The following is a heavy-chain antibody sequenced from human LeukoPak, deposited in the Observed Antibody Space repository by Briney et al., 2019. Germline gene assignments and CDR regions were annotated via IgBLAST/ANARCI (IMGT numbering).Heavy chain of an antibody. CDR3: AKEAHYPHMGTYLVTIDS. D-gene: IGHD3-9*01. CDR1: GGSISSSSYY. CDR2: IYYSGST. J-gene: IGHJ4*02. V-gene: IGHV4-39*07. Sequence: PSETLSLTCTVSGGSISSSSYYWGWIRQPPGTGLEWIGSIYYSGSTYYNPSLKSRVTISVDTSKNQFSLKLSSVTAADTALYYCAKEAHYPHMGTYLVTIDSWGQGTLVTVSS.